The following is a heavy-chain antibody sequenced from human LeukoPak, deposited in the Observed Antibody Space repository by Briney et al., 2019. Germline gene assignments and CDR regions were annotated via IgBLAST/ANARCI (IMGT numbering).Heavy chain of an antibody. Sequence: SETLSLTCSVSGRSIRSYYWSWIRQPPGKGLEWIGYIYFSGITNYHPSLKSRVTISIDTSKNQFSLRLSSVTAADTAVYYCVSGLWEVPGCHWGQGTLVTVSS. V-gene: IGHV4-59*01. D-gene: IGHD1-26*01. J-gene: IGHJ4*02. CDR3: VSGLWEVPGCH. CDR2: IYFSGIT. CDR1: GRSIRSYY.